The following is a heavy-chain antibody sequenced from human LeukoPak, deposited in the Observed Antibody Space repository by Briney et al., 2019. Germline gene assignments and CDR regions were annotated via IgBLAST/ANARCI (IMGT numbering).Heavy chain of an antibody. CDR3: ARDKSEYQLLPCFDY. J-gene: IGHJ4*02. D-gene: IGHD2-2*01. V-gene: IGHV4-38-2*02. Sequence: SETLSLTCTVSGYSISSGYYWGWIRQPPGKGLEWIGSIYHSGSTYYNPSLKSRVTISVDTSKNQFSLKLSSVTAADTAVYHCARDKSEYQLLPCFDYWGQGTLVTVSS. CDR1: GYSISSGYY. CDR2: IYHSGST.